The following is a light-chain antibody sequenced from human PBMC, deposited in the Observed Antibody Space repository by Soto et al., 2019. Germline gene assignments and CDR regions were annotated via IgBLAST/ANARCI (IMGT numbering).Light chain of an antibody. CDR3: QKYGSSLLT. CDR1: QSVSSSY. J-gene: IGKJ4*01. V-gene: IGKV3-20*01. Sequence: EIVLTQSPGTLSLSPGERATLSCRASQSVSSSYLAWYQQKPGQAPRLLIYGASSRATGIPDRFSGSGSGTDFTLTISRMEPEDFAVYYCQKYGSSLLTFGGGTKLEIK. CDR2: GAS.